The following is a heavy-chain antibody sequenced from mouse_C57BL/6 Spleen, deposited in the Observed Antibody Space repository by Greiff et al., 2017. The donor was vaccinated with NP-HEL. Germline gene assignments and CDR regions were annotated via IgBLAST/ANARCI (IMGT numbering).Heavy chain of an antibody. J-gene: IGHJ4*01. V-gene: IGHV1-22*01. CDR3: AGGGMATVVAHYYAMDY. D-gene: IGHD1-1*01. CDR1: GYTFTDYN. Sequence: EVQLQQSGPELVKPGASVKMSCKASGYTFTDYNIHWVKQSHGKSLEWIGYINPNNGGTSYNQKFKGKATLSVNKSTSTAYLERRSLTSEESAVYYGAGGGMATVVAHYYAMDYWGQGTSVTVAS. CDR2: INPNNGGT.